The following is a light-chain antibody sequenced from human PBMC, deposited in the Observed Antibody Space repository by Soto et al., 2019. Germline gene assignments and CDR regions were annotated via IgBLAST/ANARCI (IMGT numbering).Light chain of an antibody. CDR3: QQYGRSPPYT. J-gene: IGKJ3*01. Sequence: EIVLTQSPGTLSLSPGERATLSCRASQSVSSSYLAWYQQKPGQAPRLLIYGASSRATGIPDRFSGSGSGTDFTLTISRLEPEDFAVYSCQQYGRSPPYTFGPGTKVDIK. V-gene: IGKV3-20*01. CDR2: GAS. CDR1: QSVSSSY.